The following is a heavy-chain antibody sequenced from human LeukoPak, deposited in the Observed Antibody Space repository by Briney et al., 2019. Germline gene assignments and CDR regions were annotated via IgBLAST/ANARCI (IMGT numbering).Heavy chain of an antibody. CDR2: ISYDGSNK. Sequence: GGSLRLSCAASGFTFSSYAMHWVRQAPGKGLEWVAVISYDGSNKYYADSVKGRFTISRDNSKNTLYLQMNSLRAEDTAVYYCASSYDSTGYWGQGTLVTVSS. CDR3: ASSYDSTGY. CDR1: GFTFSSYA. J-gene: IGHJ4*02. D-gene: IGHD3-22*01. V-gene: IGHV3-30-3*01.